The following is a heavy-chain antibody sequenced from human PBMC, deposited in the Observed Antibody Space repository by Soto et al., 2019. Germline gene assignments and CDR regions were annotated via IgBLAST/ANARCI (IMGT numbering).Heavy chain of an antibody. CDR3: AKAHYFSRSVSPSPYYCDC. CDR2: ISSDGNTK. J-gene: IGHJ4*02. D-gene: IGHD3-10*01. Sequence: QVYLVESGGGVVQPGKSLRLSCTVSGFTFPNFAMHWVRQAPGKGPEWVALISSDGNTKDYADSVKGRFTISRDNSKNTLYLQMSGLRIEDTAVFYCAKAHYFSRSVSPSPYYCDCWGQGTLVTVSS. CDR1: GFTFPNFA. V-gene: IGHV3-30*04.